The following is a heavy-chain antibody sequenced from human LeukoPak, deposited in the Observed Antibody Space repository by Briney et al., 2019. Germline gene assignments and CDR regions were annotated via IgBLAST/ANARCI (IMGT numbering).Heavy chain of an antibody. CDR3: ASSLPAAMVDLFDY. V-gene: IGHV4-59*01. CDR2: IYYSGST. J-gene: IGHJ4*02. Sequence: SETLSLTCTVSGGSISSYYWSWIRQPPGKGLEWIGYIYYSGSTNYNPSLKSRVTISVDTSKNQFSLKLSSVTAADTAVYYCASSLPAAMVDLFDYWGQGTLVTVSS. CDR1: GGSISSYY. D-gene: IGHD2-2*01.